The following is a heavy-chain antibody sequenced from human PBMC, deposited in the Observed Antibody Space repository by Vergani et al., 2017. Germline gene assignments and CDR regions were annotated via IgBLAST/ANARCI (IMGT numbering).Heavy chain of an antibody. Sequence: QVQLQQWGAGLLKPSETLSLTCAVYGGSFIGYYWSWIRQPPGKGLEWIGYIYYSGSTNYNPSLKSRVTISVDTSKNQFSLNLSSVTAADTAVYYCAADYGGNSGDAFDIWGQGTMVTVSS. CDR2: IYYSGST. CDR3: AADYGGNSGDAFDI. CDR1: GGSFIGYY. J-gene: IGHJ3*02. D-gene: IGHD4-23*01. V-gene: IGHV4-34*11.